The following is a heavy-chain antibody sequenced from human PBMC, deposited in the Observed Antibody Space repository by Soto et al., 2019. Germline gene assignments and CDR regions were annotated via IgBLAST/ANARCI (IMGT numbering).Heavy chain of an antibody. D-gene: IGHD3-3*01. Sequence: QVQLVESGGGVVQPGRSLRLSCAASGFTFSSYGMHWVRQAPGKGLEWVAVISYDGSNKYYADSVKGRFTISRDNSKNTLYLQRNGLRAEDPAVYYCARDRVNYSGMDVWGPGTTVAVS. V-gene: IGHV3-30*03. CDR3: ARDRVNYSGMDV. CDR1: GFTFSSYG. J-gene: IGHJ6*02. CDR2: ISYDGSNK.